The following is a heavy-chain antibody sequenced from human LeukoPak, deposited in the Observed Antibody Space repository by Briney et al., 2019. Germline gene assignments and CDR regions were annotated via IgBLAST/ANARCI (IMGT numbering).Heavy chain of an antibody. CDR2: IHYSGST. CDR1: GASISTYY. V-gene: IGHV4-59*01. CDR3: ARGFDGPNAFDI. D-gene: IGHD3-9*01. Sequence: SETLSLTCSVSGASISTYYWSWIRQPPEKGLEWIGYIHYSGSTSYNPSLKSRVTMSVDTSNDQFSLKVSPVTAADTAVYYCARGFDGPNAFDIWGQGTMVTVSS. J-gene: IGHJ3*02.